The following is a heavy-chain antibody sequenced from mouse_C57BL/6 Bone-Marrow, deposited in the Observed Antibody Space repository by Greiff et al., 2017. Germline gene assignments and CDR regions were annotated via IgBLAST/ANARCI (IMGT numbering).Heavy chain of an antibody. CDR3: ARPLGGY. CDR2: IYPGDGDT. D-gene: IGHD3-1*01. J-gene: IGHJ2*01. CDR1: GYAFSSYW. V-gene: IGHV1-80*01. Sequence: QVQLQQSGAELVKPGASVKISCKASGYAFSSYWMNWVKQWPGKGLEWIGQIYPGDGDTNYNGKFKGKATLTADKSSSTAYMQLSSLTSEDSAVYFCARPLGGYWGQGTTLTVSS.